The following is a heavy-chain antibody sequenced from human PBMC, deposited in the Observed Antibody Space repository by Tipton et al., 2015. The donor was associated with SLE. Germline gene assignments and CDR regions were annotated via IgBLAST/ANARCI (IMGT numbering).Heavy chain of an antibody. CDR2: IYTSGSI. CDR1: GGSIRRGSYY. CDR3: AREEAARPGWYFDL. D-gene: IGHD6-6*01. V-gene: IGHV4-61*09. Sequence: TLSLTCTVSGGSIRRGSYYWSWIRQPAGKGLEWIGNIYTSGSINYNPPLQSRVTKQVDTSKTQFSLKRSSVTAADTAVYYCAREEAARPGWYFDLWGRGTLVTVSS. J-gene: IGHJ2*01.